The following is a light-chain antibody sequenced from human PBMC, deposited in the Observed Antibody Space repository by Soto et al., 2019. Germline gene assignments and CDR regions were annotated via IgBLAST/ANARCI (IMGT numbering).Light chain of an antibody. CDR2: GNN. CDR3: QSYDSSLSGWV. J-gene: IGLJ3*02. CDR1: SSNIGAGYD. V-gene: IGLV1-40*01. Sequence: QAVVTQPPSVSGAPGQGVTISCTGGSSNIGAGYDVHWYQQLPGTAPKLLIYGNNNRPSGVPDRFSGSKSGTSASLAITGLQAEDEADYYCQSYDSSLSGWVFGGGTKLTVL.